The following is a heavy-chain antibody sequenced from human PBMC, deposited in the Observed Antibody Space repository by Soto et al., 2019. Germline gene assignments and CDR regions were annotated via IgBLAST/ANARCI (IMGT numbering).Heavy chain of an antibody. CDR1: GFTVSNNY. V-gene: IGHV3-53*01. CDR3: ARTPFITATYAYYFAY. D-gene: IGHD3-22*01. CDR2: IYTSGAA. Sequence: PGGSLRLSCAGCGFTVSNNYMTWVRQPPGKGLEWVSIIYTSGAAYYADSVKGRFTISRDRSQNTVFLQMNNLTAQDTAIYYCARTPFITATYAYYFAYWGQGTL. J-gene: IGHJ4*02.